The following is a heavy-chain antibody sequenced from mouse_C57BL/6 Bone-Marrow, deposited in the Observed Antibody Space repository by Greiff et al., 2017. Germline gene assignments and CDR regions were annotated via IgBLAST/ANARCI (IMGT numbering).Heavy chain of an antibody. J-gene: IGHJ4*01. CDR1: GYTFTSYW. D-gene: IGHD6-1*01. V-gene: IGHV1-52*01. CDR2: IDPSDSDT. CDR3: ARERNSCHGAMDY. Sequence: QVQLQQPGAELVRPGSSVKLSCKASGYTFTSYWMHWVKQRPIQGLEWIGNIDPSDSDTHYNQKFKDKATLTVDKSSSTAYMQLSSLTSEDSAVYYCARERNSCHGAMDYWGQGTSVTVSS.